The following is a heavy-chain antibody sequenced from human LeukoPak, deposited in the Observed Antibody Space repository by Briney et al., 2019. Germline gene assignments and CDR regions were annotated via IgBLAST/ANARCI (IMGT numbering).Heavy chain of an antibody. V-gene: IGHV3-64*04. CDR3: ARDRDVPAIGMDV. CDR2: ISSNGGST. Sequence: GGSLRLSCSASGFAFSSYAMHWVRQAPGKGLEYVSAISSNGGSTYYADSVKGRFTISRDNAKNSLYLQMNSLRAEDTAVYYCARDRDVPAIGMDVWGQGTTVTVSS. CDR1: GFAFSSYA. J-gene: IGHJ6*02.